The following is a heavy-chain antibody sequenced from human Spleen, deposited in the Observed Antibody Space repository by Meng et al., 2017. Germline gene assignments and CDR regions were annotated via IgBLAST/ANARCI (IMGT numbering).Heavy chain of an antibody. CDR3: VRSSGWVRTGFDP. D-gene: IGHD6-19*01. CDR2: IGHSGIT. CDR1: GDSISTGGYY. V-gene: IGHV4-39*01. Sequence: QPQLHESGPGLVEHSETLSLTCGVSGDSISTGGYYWGWIRQPPGKGLEWIGSIGHSGITYYPPSLQSRVTVSIDTSKSQFSLKLTSVTAADTAVYYCVRSSGWVRTGFDPWGQGTLVTVSS. J-gene: IGHJ5*02.